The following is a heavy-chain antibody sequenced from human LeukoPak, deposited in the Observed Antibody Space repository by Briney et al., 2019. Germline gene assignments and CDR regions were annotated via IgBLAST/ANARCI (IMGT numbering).Heavy chain of an antibody. Sequence: TSVKVSCKASGFTFTNSAMQWVRQARGQRLEWIGWIVVASGNTKYAQKFQERVTITRDMSTSTAYMELSSLSPEDTAVYYCARVLIAAELYDAFDIWGQGTMVTVSS. CDR1: GFTFTNSA. CDR3: ARVLIAAELYDAFDI. D-gene: IGHD6-13*01. J-gene: IGHJ3*02. CDR2: IVVASGNT. V-gene: IGHV1-58*02.